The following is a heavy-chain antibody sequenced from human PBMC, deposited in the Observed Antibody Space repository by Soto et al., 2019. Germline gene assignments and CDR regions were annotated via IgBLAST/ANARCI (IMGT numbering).Heavy chain of an antibody. CDR2: IVVGSGNI. V-gene: IGHV1-58*01. Sequence: VASVKVSCKASGFTFANSAVQWVRQARGQHLEWLGWIVVGSGNINYAQKFQERVTITRDMPTSTAYMEFRSLRSEDTAMYYCAAGYCSSSSCYSPEYRPLDYWGQGTLVTVSS. D-gene: IGHD2-2*01. CDR1: GFTFANSA. CDR3: AAGYCSSSSCYSPEYRPLDY. J-gene: IGHJ4*02.